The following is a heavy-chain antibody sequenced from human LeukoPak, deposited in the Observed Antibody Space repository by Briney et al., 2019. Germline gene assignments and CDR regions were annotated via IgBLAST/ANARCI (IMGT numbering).Heavy chain of an antibody. CDR1: GYTFIAYY. CDR3: ARGSGYDPSGVYYMDV. D-gene: IGHD5-12*01. Sequence: ASVKVSCKASGYTFIAYYMHWVRQAPGQGLEWMGWINPNSGGTNYAQKFQGRVTMTRDTSISTAYMDLSRLRSDDTAVYYCARGSGYDPSGVYYMDVWGKGTTVTVSS. CDR2: INPNSGGT. J-gene: IGHJ6*03. V-gene: IGHV1-2*02.